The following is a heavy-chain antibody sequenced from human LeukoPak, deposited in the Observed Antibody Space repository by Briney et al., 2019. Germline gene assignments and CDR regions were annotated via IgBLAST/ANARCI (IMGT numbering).Heavy chain of an antibody. Sequence: GGSLRLSCAASGFTFDGYAMHWVRQIPGKGLEWVSLISWDGGGTYYADSVKGRFTISRDNFKNTVSLQLNGLGTEDAGVYYCARARQNPYFEERRRGNWFDPWGQGTLVTVPS. D-gene: IGHD3-9*01. V-gene: IGHV3-43*01. CDR2: ISWDGGGT. CDR3: ARARQNPYFEERRRGNWFDP. J-gene: IGHJ5*02. CDR1: GFTFDGYA.